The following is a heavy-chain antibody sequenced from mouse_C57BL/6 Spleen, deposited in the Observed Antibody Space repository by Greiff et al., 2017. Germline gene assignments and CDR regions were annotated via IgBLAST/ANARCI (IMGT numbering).Heavy chain of an antibody. Sequence: VQRVESGPELVKPGASVKISCKASGYAFSSSWMNWVKQRPGKGLEWIGRIYPGDGDTNYNGKFKGKATLTADKSSSTAYMQLSSLTSEDSAVYFCARKDSSMDYWGQGTSVTVSS. J-gene: IGHJ4*01. V-gene: IGHV1-82*01. CDR2: IYPGDGDT. CDR3: ARKDSSMDY. CDR1: GYAFSSSW.